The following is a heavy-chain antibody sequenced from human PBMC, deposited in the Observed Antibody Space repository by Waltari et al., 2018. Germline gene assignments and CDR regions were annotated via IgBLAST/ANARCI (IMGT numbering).Heavy chain of an antibody. CDR1: GGSISSSSYY. CDR2: IYYSGST. D-gene: IGHD3-22*01. Sequence: QLQLQESGPGLVKPSETLSLTCTVSGGSISSSSYYWGWIRQPPGRGREWIGSIYYSGSTYYNRSRKSRVTISVDTSKNQFSPKLSSVTAADTAVYYCASRQLYYYDSSGDNWFDPWGQGTLVTVSS. CDR3: ASRQLYYYDSSGDNWFDP. V-gene: IGHV4-39*01. J-gene: IGHJ5*02.